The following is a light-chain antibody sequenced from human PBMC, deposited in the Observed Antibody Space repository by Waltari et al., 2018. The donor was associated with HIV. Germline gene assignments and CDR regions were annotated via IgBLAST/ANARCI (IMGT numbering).Light chain of an antibody. J-gene: IGKJ4*01. CDR2: SAS. CDR3: QQSNTIPLT. Sequence: DIQMTQSPSSLSASVGDKITITCRASQYINMYLNWYLQRPGKPPNLLIYSASTLQSGVPSRFSGSGSGTHFTLTISGLQPEDSATYFCQQSNTIPLTFGGGTKVEIK. V-gene: IGKV1-39*01. CDR1: QYINMY.